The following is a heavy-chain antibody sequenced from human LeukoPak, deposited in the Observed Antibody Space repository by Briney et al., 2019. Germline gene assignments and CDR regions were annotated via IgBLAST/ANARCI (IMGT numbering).Heavy chain of an antibody. CDR1: GFTFNNCS. D-gene: IGHD2-21*02. V-gene: IGHV3-23*01. CDR2: ISGGGGST. Sequence: PGGSLRLSCAASGFTFNNCSMSWVRQTTGKGLEWVSAISGGGGSTYYADSVKGGFTINRDNSKNTLYLQMNSLRAEDTAVYYCAKGKVVTGIDYWGQGTLVTVSS. CDR3: AKGKVVTGIDY. J-gene: IGHJ4*02.